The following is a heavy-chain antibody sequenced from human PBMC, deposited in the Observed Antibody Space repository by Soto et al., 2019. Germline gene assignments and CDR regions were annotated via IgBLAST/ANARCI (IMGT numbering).Heavy chain of an antibody. CDR1: GYTFTSYD. J-gene: IGHJ4*02. D-gene: IGHD6-13*01. CDR2: MNPNSGNT. Sequence: QVKLVQSGAEVKKPGASVKVSCKASGYTFTSYDINWMRQATGQGLEWMGWMNPNSGNTNYAQKFQGRVTMTRNTSISTAYMELSSLRSEDTAVYYCARGHSSSWYVCDYWGQGTLVTVSS. CDR3: ARGHSSSWYVCDY. V-gene: IGHV1-8*01.